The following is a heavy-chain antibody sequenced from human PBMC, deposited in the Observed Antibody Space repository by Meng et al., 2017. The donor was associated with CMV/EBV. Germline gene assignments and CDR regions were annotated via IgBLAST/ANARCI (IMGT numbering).Heavy chain of an antibody. CDR3: ARDWGGTSFKHLPHNDY. CDR2: ISSSSSTI. Sequence: GGSLRLSCAASGFTFSSYSMNWVRQAPGKGLEWVSYISSSSSTIYYADSVKGRFTISRDNAKHSLYLQMNSLRAEDTAVYYCARDWGGTSFKHLPHNDYWGQGTLVTVSS. J-gene: IGHJ4*02. V-gene: IGHV3-48*04. D-gene: IGHD3-16*01. CDR1: GFTFSSYS.